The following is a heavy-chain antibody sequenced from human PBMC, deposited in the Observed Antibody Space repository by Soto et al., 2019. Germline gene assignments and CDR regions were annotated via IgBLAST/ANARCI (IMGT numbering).Heavy chain of an antibody. CDR2: VSESGRST. J-gene: IGHJ6*01. D-gene: IGHD3-10*01. CDR3: AKDSRGVMDV. V-gene: IGHV3-23*01. CDR1: GFTFSSYA. Sequence: EVQRLESGGGLVQPGGSLRLSCAGSGFTFSSYAMSWVRQAPGTGLEWVSAVSESGRSTYYADSVKGRFTISRDNSKNTWSRQMNSLRAEDTAVYYCAKDSRGVMDVWGQGTTVTVSS.